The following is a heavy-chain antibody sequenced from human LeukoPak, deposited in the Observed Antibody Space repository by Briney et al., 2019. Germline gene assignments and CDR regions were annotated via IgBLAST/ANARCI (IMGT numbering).Heavy chain of an antibody. D-gene: IGHD3-16*01. J-gene: IGHJ4*02. Sequence: SSETLSLTCTVSGYSISSGYYWGWIRQPPGKGLEWIGSIYHSGSTYYNPSLKSRVTISVDTSKKQFSLKLSSVTAADTAVYYCARESQGGAFDFWGQGTLVTVSS. CDR1: GYSISSGYY. V-gene: IGHV4-38-2*02. CDR3: ARESQGGAFDF. CDR2: IYHSGST.